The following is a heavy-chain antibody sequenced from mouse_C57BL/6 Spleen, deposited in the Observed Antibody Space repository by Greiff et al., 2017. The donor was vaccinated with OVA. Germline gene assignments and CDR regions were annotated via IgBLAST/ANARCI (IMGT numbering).Heavy chain of an antibody. Sequence: QVQLQQSGAELVRPGTSVKVSCKASGYAFTNYLIEWVKQRPGQGLEWIGVINPGSGGTNYNEKFKGKATLTADKSSSTAYMQLSSLTSEDSAVYCCARSTTVVATGAMDYWGQGTSVTVSS. J-gene: IGHJ4*01. CDR1: GYAFTNYL. CDR2: INPGSGGT. V-gene: IGHV1-54*01. D-gene: IGHD1-1*01. CDR3: ARSTTVVATGAMDY.